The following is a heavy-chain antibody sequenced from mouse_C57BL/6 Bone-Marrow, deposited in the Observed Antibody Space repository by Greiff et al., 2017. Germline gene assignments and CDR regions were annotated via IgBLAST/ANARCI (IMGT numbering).Heavy chain of an antibody. J-gene: IGHJ1*03. D-gene: IGHD6-1*01. Sequence: EVMLVESGGGLVKPGGSLKLSCAASGFTFSSYAMSWVRQTPEKRLEWVATISDGGSYTYYPDNVKGRFTISRDNAKNNLYLQMSHLKSEDTAMYYCARDYNAYFDVWGTGTTVTVSS. CDR3: ARDYNAYFDV. V-gene: IGHV5-4*01. CDR1: GFTFSSYA. CDR2: ISDGGSYT.